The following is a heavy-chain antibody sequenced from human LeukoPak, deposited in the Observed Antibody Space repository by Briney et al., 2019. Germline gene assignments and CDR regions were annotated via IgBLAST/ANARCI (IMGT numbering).Heavy chain of an antibody. Sequence: SETLSLTCAVYGGSFSGYYWSWIRQPPGKGLEWIGEINHSGSTNYNPSLKSRVTISVDTSKNLFSLKLSSVTAADTAVYYCARHPYDFWSGYYQLDYWGQGNLVTVSS. CDR3: ARHPYDFWSGYYQLDY. J-gene: IGHJ4*02. CDR1: GGSFSGYY. V-gene: IGHV4-34*01. D-gene: IGHD3-3*01. CDR2: INHSGST.